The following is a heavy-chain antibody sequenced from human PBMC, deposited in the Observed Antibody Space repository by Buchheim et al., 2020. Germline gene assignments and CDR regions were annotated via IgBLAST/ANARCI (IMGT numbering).Heavy chain of an antibody. V-gene: IGHV3-7*01. CDR3: ARAVEPKQQLAPFDY. CDR2: IKQDGSEK. D-gene: IGHD6-13*01. CDR1: GFTFSSYW. J-gene: IGHJ4*02. Sequence: EVQLVESGGGLVQPGGSLRLSCAASGFTFSSYWMSWVRQAPGKGLEWVANIKQDGSEKYYVDSVKGRFTISRDNAKNSLYPQMNSLRAEDTAVYYCARAVEPKQQLAPFDYWGQGTL.